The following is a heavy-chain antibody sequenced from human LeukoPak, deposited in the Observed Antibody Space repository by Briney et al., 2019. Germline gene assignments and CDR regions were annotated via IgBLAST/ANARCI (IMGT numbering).Heavy chain of an antibody. J-gene: IGHJ6*03. Sequence: PEGSLRLSCAASGFTVSSNYMSWVRQAPGKGLEWVSVIYSGGSTYDADSVKGRFTISRDNSKNTLYLQMNSLRAEDTAVYYCASGSGSYRTPYYYMDVWGTGTTVTVSS. V-gene: IGHV3-53*01. D-gene: IGHD3-10*01. CDR2: IYSGGST. CDR3: ASGSGSYRTPYYYMDV. CDR1: GFTVSSNY.